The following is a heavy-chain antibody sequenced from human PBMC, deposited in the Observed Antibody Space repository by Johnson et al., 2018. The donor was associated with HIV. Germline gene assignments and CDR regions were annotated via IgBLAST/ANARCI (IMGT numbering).Heavy chain of an antibody. CDR1: GFTFDDYA. J-gene: IGHJ3*02. CDR3: AKEAYYYDSSGYPSDAFDI. CDR2: ISWNSGSI. Sequence: VQVLESGGGLVQPGRSLRLSCAASGFTFDDYAMHWVRQAPGKGLEWVSGISWNSGSIGYADSVKGRFTISRENAKNSLYRQMKSLRAEDTALYYCAKEAYYYDSSGYPSDAFDIWGQGTMVTVSS. V-gene: IGHV3-9*01. D-gene: IGHD3-22*01.